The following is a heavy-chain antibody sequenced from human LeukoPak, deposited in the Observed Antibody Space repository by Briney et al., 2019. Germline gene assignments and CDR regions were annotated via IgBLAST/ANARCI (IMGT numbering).Heavy chain of an antibody. CDR3: AREWTAGPLNWFDP. J-gene: IGHJ5*02. CDR1: GGSISSGSYY. Sequence: SETLSLTCTVSGGSISSGSYYWSWLRQPAGKGLEWIGRIYTSGSTNYNPSLKSRVTISVDTSKDQFSLKLSSVAAADTAVYYCAREWTAGPLNWFDPWGQGTLVTVSS. D-gene: IGHD6-19*01. V-gene: IGHV4-61*02. CDR2: IYTSGST.